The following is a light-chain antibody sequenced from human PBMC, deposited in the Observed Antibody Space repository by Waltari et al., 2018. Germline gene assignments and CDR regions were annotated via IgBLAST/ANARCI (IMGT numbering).Light chain of an antibody. Sequence: QSALTQPASVSGSPGQSITISCTGTNIGGYNLVSWYQQHPGKVPNVMIYEVIKRPSGVSNRFSGSKSGNTASLTISGLQAEDEADYYCCSYAGRSAWVFGGGTKLTVL. V-gene: IGLV2-23*02. CDR2: EVI. J-gene: IGLJ3*02. CDR3: CSYAGRSAWV. CDR1: NIGGYNL.